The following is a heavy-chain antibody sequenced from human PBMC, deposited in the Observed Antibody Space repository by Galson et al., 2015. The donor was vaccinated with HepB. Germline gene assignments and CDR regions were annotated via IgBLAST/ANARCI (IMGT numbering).Heavy chain of an antibody. D-gene: IGHD1-1*01. CDR3: ARSLPLERRFDS. CDR1: GFTFSDYA. CDR2: ISHNGYHI. Sequence: SLRLSCAASGFTFSDYAMHWVRQAPGEGLEWVAAISHNGYHIHYADSVEGRFTISRDNSRNTLYVQMNNLRVEDSCLYYCARSLPLERRFDSWGQGILVTVSS. V-gene: IGHV3-30-3*01. J-gene: IGHJ4*02.